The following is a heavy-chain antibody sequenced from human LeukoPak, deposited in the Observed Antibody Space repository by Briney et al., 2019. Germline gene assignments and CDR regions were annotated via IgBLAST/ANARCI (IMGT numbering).Heavy chain of an antibody. CDR3: ARLGYCSSTSCYFES. CDR2: MHHSGST. V-gene: IGHV4-38-2*01. J-gene: IGHJ4*02. Sequence: SETLSLTCGVSGYSISSTYYWGWVRQPPGKGLEWIGSMHHSGSTYYNPSLKSRVAISLDTSKNQVSLKLKFVTAADTAVYHCARLGYCSSTSCYFESWGQGTLVTVSS. CDR1: GYSISSTYY. D-gene: IGHD2-2*01.